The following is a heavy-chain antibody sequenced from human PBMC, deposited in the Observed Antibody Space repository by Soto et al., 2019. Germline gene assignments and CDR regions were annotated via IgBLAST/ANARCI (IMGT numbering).Heavy chain of an antibody. V-gene: IGHV4-61*01. J-gene: IGHJ4*02. Sequence: PSETLSLTCTVSGGSVSRGSYYWSWIRQPPGKGLEWIGYIYYSGSTNYNPSLKSRVTISVDTSKNQFSLKLSSVTAADTAVYYCARVPLYSSSSGLYYWGQGTLVTVSS. CDR3: ARVPLYSSSSGLYY. D-gene: IGHD6-6*01. CDR2: IYYSGST. CDR1: GGSVSRGSYY.